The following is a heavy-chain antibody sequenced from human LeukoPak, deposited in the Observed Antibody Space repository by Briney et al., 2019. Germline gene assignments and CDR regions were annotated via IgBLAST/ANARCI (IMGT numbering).Heavy chain of an antibody. D-gene: IGHD1-1*01. CDR1: GGSISSYY. CDR2: IYYSGST. V-gene: IGHV4-59*01. J-gene: IGHJ3*02. Sequence: SETLSLTCTVSGGSISSYYWSWIRQPPGKGLEWIGYIYYSGSTNYNPSLKSRVTISVDTSKNQFSLKLSSVTAADTAVYYCARDGTGTRERHNAFDIWGQGTMVTVSS. CDR3: ARDGTGTRERHNAFDI.